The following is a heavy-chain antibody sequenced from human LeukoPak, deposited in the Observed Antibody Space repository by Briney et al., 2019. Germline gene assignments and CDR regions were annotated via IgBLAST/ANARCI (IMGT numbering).Heavy chain of an antibody. J-gene: IGHJ4*02. CDR2: ISSSGSTI. CDR1: GFTFSDYY. V-gene: IGHV3-11*04. Sequence: GGSLRLSCAASGFTFSDYYMSWIRQAPGKGLEWVSYISSSGSTIYYADSVKGRFTISRDNAKNSLYLQMDSLRAEDTAVYYCARDKIVGATFFDFWGQGTLVTVSP. D-gene: IGHD1-26*01. CDR3: ARDKIVGATFFDF.